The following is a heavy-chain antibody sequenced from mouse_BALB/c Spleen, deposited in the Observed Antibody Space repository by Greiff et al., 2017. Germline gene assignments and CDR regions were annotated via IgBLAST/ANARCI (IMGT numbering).Heavy chain of an antibody. CDR3: ARAYYYGSSPYYFDY. CDR2: IWGDGST. CDR1: GFSLTSYG. Sequence: QVQLQQSGPGLVQPSQSLSITCTVSGFSLTSYGVHWVRQSPGKGLEWLGMIWGDGSTDYNSALKSRLSFSKDNSKSQVFLKMNSLQTDDTARYYCARAYYYGSSPYYFDYWGQGTTLTVSS. V-gene: IGHV2-4-1*01. J-gene: IGHJ2*01. D-gene: IGHD1-1*01.